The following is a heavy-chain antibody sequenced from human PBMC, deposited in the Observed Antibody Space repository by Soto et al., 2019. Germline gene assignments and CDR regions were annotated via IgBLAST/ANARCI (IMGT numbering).Heavy chain of an antibody. Sequence: SGPTLVNPTQSLTLTCTFSGFSLSTSGVGVGWIRQPPGKALEWLALIYWDDDKRYSPSLKSRLTITKDTSKNQVVLTMTNMDPVDTATYYCAHNLRAVANNWFDPWGQGTLVTVSS. V-gene: IGHV2-5*02. CDR2: IYWDDDK. D-gene: IGHD6-19*01. CDR3: AHNLRAVANNWFDP. J-gene: IGHJ5*02. CDR1: GFSLSTSGVG.